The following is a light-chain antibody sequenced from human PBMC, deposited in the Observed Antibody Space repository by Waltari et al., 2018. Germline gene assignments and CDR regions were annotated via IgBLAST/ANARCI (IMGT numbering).Light chain of an antibody. CDR1: TLGDKY. V-gene: IGLV3-1*01. Sequence: SYELTQPPSVSVSPGQTASIPCSGDTLGDKYASWYQQKPGQSPVLVIYQDDKRPSGIPERFSGSNSGDTATLTIGGTQATDEADYFCQAWDNSTVVFGGGTKLTVL. CDR3: QAWDNSTVV. CDR2: QDD. J-gene: IGLJ2*01.